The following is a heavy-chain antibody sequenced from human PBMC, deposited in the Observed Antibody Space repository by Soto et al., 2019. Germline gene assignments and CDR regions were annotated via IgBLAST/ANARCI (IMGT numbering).Heavy chain of an antibody. CDR2: ISHSGNT. CDR1: CYSISSGYY. CDR3: ARGPERRWVY. V-gene: IGHV4-38-2*01. Sequence: SETLSLTCAVSCYSISSGYYWGWIRQPPGKGLEWIESISHSGNTYYSPSLKSRVTISLDTSKNQFSLNLRSVTAADTAVYYCARGPERRWVYWGQGTRGTVSS. J-gene: IGHJ4*02.